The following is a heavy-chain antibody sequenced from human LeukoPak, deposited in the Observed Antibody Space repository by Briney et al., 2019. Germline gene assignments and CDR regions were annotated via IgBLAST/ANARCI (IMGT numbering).Heavy chain of an antibody. Sequence: GGSLRLSCSASGFIFSTSAMHWVRQAPGKGLDYVSGISFNGRSTYYADSLKGRFSISRDNSKNTLYLHISSLRDEDTAVYYCVKDRESSVYYFDSWGQGTLVTVSS. CDR2: ISFNGRST. J-gene: IGHJ4*02. CDR3: VKDRESSVYYFDS. V-gene: IGHV3-64D*09. CDR1: GFIFSTSA. D-gene: IGHD2/OR15-2a*01.